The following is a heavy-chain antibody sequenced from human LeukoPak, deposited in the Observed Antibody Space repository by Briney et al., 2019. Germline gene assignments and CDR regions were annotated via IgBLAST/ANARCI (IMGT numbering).Heavy chain of an antibody. CDR3: ARGGWELLPFDY. CDR2: INHSGST. V-gene: IGHV4-34*01. D-gene: IGHD1-26*01. Sequence: PSETLSLTCAVYGGSFSGYYWSWIRQPPGKGLEWIGEINHSGSTNYNPSLKSRVTISVDTSKNQFSLKLSSVTAADTAVYYCARGGWELLPFDYWRQGTLVTVSS. J-gene: IGHJ4*02. CDR1: GGSFSGYY.